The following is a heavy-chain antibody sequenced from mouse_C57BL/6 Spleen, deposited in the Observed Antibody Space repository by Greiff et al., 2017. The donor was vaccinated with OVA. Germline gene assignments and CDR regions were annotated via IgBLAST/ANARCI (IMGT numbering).Heavy chain of an antibody. CDR3: ASGPNFDV. Sequence: QVQLQQSGAELVKPGASVKMSCKASGYTFTTYPIEWMKQTHGKSLEWIGNFHPYTDDSKYHETFTGKATLTVAKSSTQVYLELSRLTADDSAVYYCASGPNFDVWGTGTTVTVSA. J-gene: IGHJ1*03. CDR2: FHPYTDDS. V-gene: IGHV1-47*01. CDR1: GYTFTTYP.